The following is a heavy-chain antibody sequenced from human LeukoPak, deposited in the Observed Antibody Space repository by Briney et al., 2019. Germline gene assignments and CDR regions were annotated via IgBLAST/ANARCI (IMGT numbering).Heavy chain of an antibody. J-gene: IGHJ4*02. V-gene: IGHV4-4*07. D-gene: IGHD6-19*01. CDR2: IHTSGST. CDR3: ARRDISSGWSFDY. Sequence: SETLSLTCTVSGGSISNYHWSWIRQPAGKGLEWIGQIHTSGSTNYNPPLRSRVSMSIDTTEDQVSLTIRSVTAADTAFYYCARRDISSGWSFDYWGQGTLVTVSS. CDR1: GGSISNYH.